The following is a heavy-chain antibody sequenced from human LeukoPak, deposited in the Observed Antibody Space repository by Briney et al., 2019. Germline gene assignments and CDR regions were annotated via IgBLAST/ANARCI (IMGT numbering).Heavy chain of an antibody. CDR2: ISGSGGST. Sequence: GGSLRLSCAASGFTFSSYAMSWVRQAPGKGLEWVSAISGSGGSTYYADSVKGRFTISRDNSKNTLYLQMNSLRAEDTAVYYCAKEGSSGWYGYYYYMDVWGKGTTVTVSS. V-gene: IGHV3-23*01. CDR1: GFTFSSYA. CDR3: AKEGSSGWYGYYYYMDV. J-gene: IGHJ6*03. D-gene: IGHD6-19*01.